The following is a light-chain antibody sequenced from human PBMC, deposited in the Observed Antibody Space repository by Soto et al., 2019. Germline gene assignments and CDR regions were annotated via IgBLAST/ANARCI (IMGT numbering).Light chain of an antibody. CDR3: QQFNSYPSRYA. CDR2: DAS. Sequence: AIQLTQSPSSLSASVGDRVTITCRARQGISSALAWCQQKPGKDSKLLIYDASSLESGGPSRFSGSGSGTDFTRTVSTLQPEDFATYYCQQFNSYPSRYAFGQGTMLEIK. CDR1: QGISSA. J-gene: IGKJ2*01. V-gene: IGKV1-13*02.